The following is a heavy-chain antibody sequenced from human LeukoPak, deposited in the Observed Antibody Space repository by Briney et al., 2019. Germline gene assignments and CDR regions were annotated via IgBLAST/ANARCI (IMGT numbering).Heavy chain of an antibody. CDR3: ATRVYYDFWSGYYNYGMDV. CDR1: GFTFSSYS. J-gene: IGHJ6*02. D-gene: IGHD3-3*01. V-gene: IGHV3-21*01. Sequence: GGSLRLSCAASGFTFSSYSMNWVRQAPGKRLEWVSSISSSSSYIYYADSVKGRFTISRDNAKNSLYLQMNSLRDEDTAVYYCATRVYYDFWSGYYNYGMDVWGQGTTVTVSS. CDR2: ISSSSSYI.